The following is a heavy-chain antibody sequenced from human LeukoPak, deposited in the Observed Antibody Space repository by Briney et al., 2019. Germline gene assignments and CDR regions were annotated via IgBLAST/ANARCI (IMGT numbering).Heavy chain of an antibody. D-gene: IGHD2-2*01. CDR2: IYYSGST. CDR3: AGIVVVPAAMAGLLD. J-gene: IGHJ4*02. V-gene: IGHV4-39*07. CDR1: GGSISSSSYY. Sequence: SETLSLTCTVSGGSISSSSYYWGWIRQPPGKGLEWIGSIYYSGSTYYNPSLKSRVTISVDTSKNQFSLKLSSVTAADTAVNYCAGIVVVPAAMAGLLDWGQGTLVTVSS.